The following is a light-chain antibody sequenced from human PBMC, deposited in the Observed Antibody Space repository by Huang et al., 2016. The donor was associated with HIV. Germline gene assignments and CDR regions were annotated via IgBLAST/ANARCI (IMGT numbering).Light chain of an antibody. CDR3: QQFNNYLT. Sequence: AIQLTQSPSSLSASVGDRVTITCRASRGISSGLAWYQQKPGKAPKLLIFDASSLERGVPSRFSGSGSGTDFTLTISSLQPEDFATYYCQQFNNYLTFGQGTRLEIQ. CDR2: DAS. J-gene: IGKJ5*01. CDR1: RGISSG. V-gene: IGKV1D-13*01.